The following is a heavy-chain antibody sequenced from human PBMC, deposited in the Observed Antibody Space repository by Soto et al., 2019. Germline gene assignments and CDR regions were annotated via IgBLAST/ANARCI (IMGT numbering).Heavy chain of an antibody. J-gene: IGHJ5*02. CDR3: AGVYSGYDWNWFDP. CDR2: INAGDGNT. CDR1: GFTFTNYA. D-gene: IGHD5-12*01. Sequence: QVQLVQSGTEVKKPGASVKVSCKASGFTFTNYAMHWVRQAPGQRLEWMGWINAGDGNTKYSQTFQGRVTITRDTATSTAYMELSSLRSEDTAVYYCAGVYSGYDWNWFDPWGQGTLVTVSS. V-gene: IGHV1-3*01.